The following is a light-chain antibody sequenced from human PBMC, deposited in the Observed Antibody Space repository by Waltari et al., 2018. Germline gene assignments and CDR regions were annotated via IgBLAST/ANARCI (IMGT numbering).Light chain of an antibody. CDR3: QQYNSYSPYT. CDR1: QSISSW. Sequence: DIQMTQSPSTLSASVGDRVTITCRASQSISSWLAWYQQKPGKAPKLLIYKASSLESGVPSRFRGSGSGTELTLTISSLQPDDFATYYCQQYNSYSPYTFGQGTKLEIK. J-gene: IGKJ2*01. CDR2: KAS. V-gene: IGKV1-5*03.